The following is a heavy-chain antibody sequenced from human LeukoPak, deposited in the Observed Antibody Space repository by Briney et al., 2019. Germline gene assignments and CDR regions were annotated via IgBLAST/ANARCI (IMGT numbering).Heavy chain of an antibody. CDR3: ARADSSGYYLVGGFDI. CDR2: ISSSSSTI. V-gene: IGHV3-48*04. D-gene: IGHD3-22*01. J-gene: IGHJ3*02. Sequence: QAGGSLRLSRAASGFTFSTYSMNWVRQAPGKGLEWVSYISSSSSTIYYADSVKGRFTVSRDNAKNSLNLQMNSLRAEDTAVYYCARADSSGYYLVGGFDIWGQGTMVTVSS. CDR1: GFTFSTYS.